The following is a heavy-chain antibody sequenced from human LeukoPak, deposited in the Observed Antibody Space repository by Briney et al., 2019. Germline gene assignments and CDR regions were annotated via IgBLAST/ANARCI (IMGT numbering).Heavy chain of an antibody. CDR1: GGSISSNSYY. D-gene: IGHD5-12*01. V-gene: IGHV4-39*07. CDR3: ARVKRGATNAFDI. Sequence: SETLSLTCAVSGGSISSNSYYWGWIRQPPGKGLEWIGSIYYSGSTYYNPSLKSRVTISVDTSKNQFSLKLSSVTAADTAVYYCARVKRGATNAFDIWGQGTMVTVSS. CDR2: IYYSGST. J-gene: IGHJ3*02.